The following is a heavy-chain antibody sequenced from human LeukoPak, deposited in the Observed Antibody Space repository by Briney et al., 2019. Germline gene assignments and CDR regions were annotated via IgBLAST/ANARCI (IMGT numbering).Heavy chain of an antibody. V-gene: IGHV3-53*01. CDR2: IYSGGKT. CDR3: AKESREFYDFWSPSNWFDP. Sequence: GGSLRLSCAVSGFTAGNKYMSWVRQAPGKGLEWVSVIYSGGKTYYADSVKGRFTISRDNSKNTLYLQMNSLRAEDTAVYYCAKESREFYDFWSPSNWFDPWGQGTLVTVSS. J-gene: IGHJ5*02. CDR1: GFTAGNKY. D-gene: IGHD3-3*01.